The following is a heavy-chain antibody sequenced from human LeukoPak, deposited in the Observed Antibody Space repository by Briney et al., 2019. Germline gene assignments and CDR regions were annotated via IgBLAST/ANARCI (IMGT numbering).Heavy chain of an antibody. CDR2: INPNSGGT. D-gene: IGHD4-17*01. V-gene: IGHV1-2*02. CDR3: ARDRVRTTALIDY. Sequence: ASVKVSCKASGYTFTGYYMHWVRQAPGQGLEWMGWINPNSGGTNYAQKFQGRVTMTRDTSISTAYTELSRLRSDDTAVYYCARDRVRTTALIDYWGQGTLVTVSS. J-gene: IGHJ4*02. CDR1: GYTFTGYY.